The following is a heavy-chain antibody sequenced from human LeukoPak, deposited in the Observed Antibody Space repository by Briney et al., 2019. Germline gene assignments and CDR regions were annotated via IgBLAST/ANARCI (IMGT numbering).Heavy chain of an antibody. Sequence: GGSLRLSCAASGFTFSSYGMSWVRQAPGKGLEWVSAISGSGGSTYYADSVKGRFTISRDDSKNTLYLQMNSLRAEDTAVYYCAKDLVRGYFGWLSLIDYWGQGTLVTVSS. J-gene: IGHJ4*02. V-gene: IGHV3-23*01. CDR3: AKDLVRGYFGWLSLIDY. CDR1: GFTFSSYG. D-gene: IGHD3-9*01. CDR2: ISGSGGST.